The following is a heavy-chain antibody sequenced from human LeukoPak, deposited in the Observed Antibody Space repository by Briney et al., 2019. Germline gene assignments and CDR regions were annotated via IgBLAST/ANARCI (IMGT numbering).Heavy chain of an antibody. CDR1: GYTFTGYY. J-gene: IGHJ4*02. CDR2: MNPNSGNT. V-gene: IGHV1-8*02. Sequence: GASVKVSCKASGYTFTGYYMHWVRQAPGQGREWMGRMNPNSGNTGYAQKFQGRVTMTRNTSISTAYMELSSLRSEDTAVYYCARGVLAGYSSGLYYFDYWGQGTLVTVSS. D-gene: IGHD6-19*01. CDR3: ARGVLAGYSSGLYYFDY.